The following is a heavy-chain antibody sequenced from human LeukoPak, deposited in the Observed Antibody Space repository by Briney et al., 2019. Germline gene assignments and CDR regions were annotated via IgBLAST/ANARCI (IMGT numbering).Heavy chain of an antibody. Sequence: SVKVSCKGSGGTFRSYAISWVRPAPGQGLEWMGRIIPILGIANYAQKFQGRVTMTRDTSISTAYMELSRLRSEDTAVYYCARGTPSCSRARCYNYWGQGTLVIVSS. J-gene: IGHJ4*02. D-gene: IGHD2-2*02. CDR1: GGTFRSYA. CDR3: ARGTPSCSRARCYNY. V-gene: IGHV1-69*04. CDR2: IIPILGIA.